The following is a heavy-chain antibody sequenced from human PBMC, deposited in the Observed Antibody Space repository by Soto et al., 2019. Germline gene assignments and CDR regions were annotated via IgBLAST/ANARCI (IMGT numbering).Heavy chain of an antibody. CDR2: INPSGGYT. D-gene: IGHD3-9*01. Sequence: ASVKVSCKASGYTFSSYYVNWVRQAPGQGLEWLGIINPSGGYTKYSQKFQGRVTITRDTSASTAYMELSSLRSEDTAVYYCARVAQSPLRYFDWLFSAWFDPWGQGTLVTVSS. V-gene: IGHV1-46*01. J-gene: IGHJ5*02. CDR1: GYTFSSYY. CDR3: ARVAQSPLRYFDWLFSAWFDP.